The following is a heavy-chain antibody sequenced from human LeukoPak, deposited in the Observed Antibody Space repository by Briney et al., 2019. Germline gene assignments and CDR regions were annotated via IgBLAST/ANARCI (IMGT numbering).Heavy chain of an antibody. Sequence: ASVKVSCKASGYTFTSYGISWVRQAPGQGLEWMGWISVYNGNTNYAQKLQGRVTMTTDTSTSTAYMELRSLRSDDTAVYYCARDFVVVVAAIYYYYGMDVWGQGTTVTVSS. D-gene: IGHD2-15*01. CDR2: ISVYNGNT. V-gene: IGHV1-18*01. CDR3: ARDFVVVVAAIYYYYGMDV. CDR1: GYTFTSYG. J-gene: IGHJ6*02.